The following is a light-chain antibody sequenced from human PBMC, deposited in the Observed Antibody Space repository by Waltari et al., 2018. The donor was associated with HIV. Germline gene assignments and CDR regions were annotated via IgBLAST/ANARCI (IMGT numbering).Light chain of an antibody. CDR2: DAS. CDR3: QQRSNWPPT. J-gene: IGKJ4*01. V-gene: IGKV3-11*01. CDR1: WSVGSD. Sequence: ENVLTQSPVTLSLSPVETATLSCRATWSVGSDLAWYQQKPGQAPRLLIYDASNRATAIPARFSGSVSGTDFTLTISSLEPEDVAIYFCQQRSNWPPTFGGGTKVEIK.